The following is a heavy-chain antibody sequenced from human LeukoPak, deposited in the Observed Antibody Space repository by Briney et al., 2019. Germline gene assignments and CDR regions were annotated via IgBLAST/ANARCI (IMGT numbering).Heavy chain of an antibody. D-gene: IGHD6-13*01. Sequence: GGSLRLSCAVSGFTFSDYYMSWIRQAPGKGLEWVSYISSGGSTISHADSVKGRFTISRDNAENSLYLQMNSLRAEDSAVYYCARRAAAALCFDYWGQGTLVTVSS. CDR2: ISSGGSTI. V-gene: IGHV3-11*01. CDR3: ARRAAAALCFDY. CDR1: GFTFSDYY. J-gene: IGHJ4*02.